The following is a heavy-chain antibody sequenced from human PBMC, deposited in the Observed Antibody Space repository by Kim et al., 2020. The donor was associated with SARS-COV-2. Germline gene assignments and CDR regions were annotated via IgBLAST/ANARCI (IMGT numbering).Heavy chain of an antibody. V-gene: IGHV3-15*01. Sequence: GGSLRLSCAASGFTFSNAWMSWVRQAPGKGLEWVGRIKSKTDGGTTDYAAPVKGXFTISXXDSKXXLYLQMNXXXTEXTXVXYCTTXXXVPXXXWG. CDR3: TTXXXVPXXX. D-gene: IGHD1-1*01. J-gene: IGHJ1*01. CDR1: GFTFSNAW. CDR2: IKSKTDGGTT.